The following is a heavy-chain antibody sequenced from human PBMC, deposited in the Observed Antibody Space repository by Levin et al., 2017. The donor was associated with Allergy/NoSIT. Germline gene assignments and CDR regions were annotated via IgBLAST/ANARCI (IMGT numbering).Heavy chain of an antibody. CDR1: GFTFSSYG. CDR2: ISYDGSNK. V-gene: IGHV3-30*18. D-gene: IGHD5-18*01. Sequence: GGSLRLSCAASGFTFSSYGMHWVRQAPGKGLEWVAVISYDGSNKYYADSVKGRFTISRDNSKNTLYLQMNSLRAEDTAVYYCAKEIVDTAMVTDYWGQGTLVTVSS. CDR3: AKEIVDTAMVTDY. J-gene: IGHJ4*02.